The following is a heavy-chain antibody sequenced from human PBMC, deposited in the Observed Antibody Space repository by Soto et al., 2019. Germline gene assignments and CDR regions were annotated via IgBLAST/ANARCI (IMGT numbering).Heavy chain of an antibody. CDR1: GLRFDVYA. CDR3: AKDIPPKGGAAIKSFFFAP. D-gene: IGHD2-2*02. J-gene: IGHJ5*02. V-gene: IGHV3-9*01. CDR2: ISWNSGNI. Sequence: EVQLVESGGGLVQPGRSLRLSCAASGLRFDVYAMHWVRQVPGKGLEWVAGISWNSGNIGYADSVEGRFTISRDDAKSSLYQKLNSRRGEDTALYYCAKDIPPKGGAAIKSFFFAPGGKGPLVPVSS.